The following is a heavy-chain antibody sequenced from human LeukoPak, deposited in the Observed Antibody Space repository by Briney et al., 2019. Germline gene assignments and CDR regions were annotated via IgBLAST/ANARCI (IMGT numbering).Heavy chain of an antibody. D-gene: IGHD6-13*01. CDR3: ARHQKSSSSWAVDYAMDV. V-gene: IGHV3-21*01. J-gene: IGHJ6*02. CDR2: ISSSSSYI. Sequence: GGSLRLSCAASGFTVSSNYMSLCRQAPGKGLEWVSAISSSSSYISYAYSVMCRFTISRATAKNSLYPQMTSLRAEDTAVYYCARHQKSSSSWAVDYAMDVWAQGPTVTVSS. CDR1: GFTVSSNY.